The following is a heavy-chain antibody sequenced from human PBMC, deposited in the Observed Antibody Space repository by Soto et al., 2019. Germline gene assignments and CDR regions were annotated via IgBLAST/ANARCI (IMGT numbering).Heavy chain of an antibody. V-gene: IGHV1-69*02. J-gene: IGHJ4*02. CDR2: VNPIVSMS. Sequence: QVQLVQSGAEVKRPGSSVKVSCKASGDTFNFYSINWVRQAPGLGLEWMGRVNPIVSMSNYAQKFQGRVTMTADNXTSTASRELGSLRSEDTAIYYCASSYGSGYRAFDYWGQGALVTVSS. CDR3: ASSYGSGYRAFDY. CDR1: GDTFNFYS. D-gene: IGHD3-10*01.